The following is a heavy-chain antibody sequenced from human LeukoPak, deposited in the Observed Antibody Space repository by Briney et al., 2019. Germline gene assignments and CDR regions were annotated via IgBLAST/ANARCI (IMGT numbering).Heavy chain of an antibody. CDR3: ARGYTYYGSGSPPGDV. J-gene: IGHJ6*04. CDR1: GGPFSGYY. D-gene: IGHD3-10*01. CDR2: IDHSGST. V-gene: IGHV4-34*01. Sequence: SETLSLTCAVYGGPFSGYYWSWLRHPPGRGLEWIAEIDHSGSTHYNPYPKSRVIISVDMSQHQVSLRLNSLTAADTAVYYCARGYTYYGSGSPPGDVWGNGTSVIVSS.